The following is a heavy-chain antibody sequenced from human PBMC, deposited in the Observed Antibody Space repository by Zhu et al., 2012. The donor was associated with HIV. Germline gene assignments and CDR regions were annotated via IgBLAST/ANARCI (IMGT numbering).Heavy chain of an antibody. CDR3: ARRGVAATGGWFDP. CDR1: GGSISRSSYY. Sequence: QVQLQESGPGLMKPSETLSLTCTVSGGSISRSSYYWGWIRQPPGKGLEWIGSIYYGGSTYYNPSLKSRVTMSVDTSKNQFSLKLTSVTAADTAVYYCARRGVAATGGWFDPWGQGTLVTVSS. D-gene: IGHD2-15*01. V-gene: IGHV4-39*07. J-gene: IGHJ5*02. CDR2: IYYGGST.